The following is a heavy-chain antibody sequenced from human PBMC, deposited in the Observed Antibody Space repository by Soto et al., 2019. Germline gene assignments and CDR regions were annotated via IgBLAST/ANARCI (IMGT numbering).Heavy chain of an antibody. J-gene: IGHJ6*02. V-gene: IGHV3-33*06. D-gene: IGHD6-13*01. Sequence: PGGSLRLSCAASGFTFRSYGMHWVRQAPGKGLEWVAVIWYDGSNKYYADSVEGRFTISRDNSKNTLFLQLNSLRAEDTAVYYCTKDRSSTLDGMDVWGQGTTVTVSS. CDR2: IWYDGSNK. CDR3: TKDRSSTLDGMDV. CDR1: GFTFRSYG.